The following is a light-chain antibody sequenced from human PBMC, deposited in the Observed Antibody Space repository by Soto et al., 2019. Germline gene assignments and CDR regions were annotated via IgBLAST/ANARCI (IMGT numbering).Light chain of an antibody. CDR3: QEYADSPFS. Sequence: EVVLTQSPGTLSLSPRERATLSCTASQSISTSYLAWYQQRPGQSPRLLIYEASSRATDITGSFSGAGSVTDFTFTISRPEPEDVVVYYCQEYADSPFSFGPGTKVEI. J-gene: IGKJ3*01. CDR2: EAS. CDR1: QSISTSY. V-gene: IGKV3-20*01.